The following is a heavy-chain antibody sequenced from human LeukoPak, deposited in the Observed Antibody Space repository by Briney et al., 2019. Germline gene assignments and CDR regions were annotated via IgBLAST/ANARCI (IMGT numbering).Heavy chain of an antibody. Sequence: PSQTLSLTCAVSGGSISSGGYDWSWVRQHAGKGLEWIVYIYDSGSTYYKPSVKSRVTISVDTSKNQFSLKLSSVTAADTAVYYCARVPHSPQMLNWFDPWGQGTLVTVSS. V-gene: IGHV4-31*11. CDR1: GGSISSGGYD. D-gene: IGHD2-2*01. CDR3: ARVPHSPQMLNWFDP. CDR2: IYDSGST. J-gene: IGHJ5*02.